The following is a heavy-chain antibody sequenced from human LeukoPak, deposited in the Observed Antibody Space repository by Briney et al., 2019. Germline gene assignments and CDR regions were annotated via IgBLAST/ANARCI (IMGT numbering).Heavy chain of an antibody. J-gene: IGHJ4*02. V-gene: IGHV3-23*01. CDR1: GFTFSNYA. CDR3: AKHYDSSGYYFDY. Sequence: GGSLRLSCAASGFTFSNYAMTWVRQAPGKGLEGVSGIVGTGGSRYYADSVRGRFTISRDNSKNTLYLQMNSLRAEDTAVYYCAKHYDSSGYYFDYWGPGTLVTVSS. D-gene: IGHD3-22*01. CDR2: IVGTGGSR.